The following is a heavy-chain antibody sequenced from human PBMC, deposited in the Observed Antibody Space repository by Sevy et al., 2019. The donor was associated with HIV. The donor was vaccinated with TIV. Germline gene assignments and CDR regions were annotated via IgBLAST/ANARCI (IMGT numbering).Heavy chain of an antibody. Sequence: GGSLRLSCAASGFTFSTYSMTWVRQVPGKGLEWVSSISSSSGYIYYRDSVKGRFTISRDNAKSSLYLQMNSLRAEDTAVYYCARDPGFYCSGGSCYPRYYFDYWGQGTLVTVSS. CDR2: ISSSSGYI. J-gene: IGHJ4*02. CDR1: GFTFSTYS. CDR3: ARDPGFYCSGGSCYPRYYFDY. D-gene: IGHD2-15*01. V-gene: IGHV3-21*01.